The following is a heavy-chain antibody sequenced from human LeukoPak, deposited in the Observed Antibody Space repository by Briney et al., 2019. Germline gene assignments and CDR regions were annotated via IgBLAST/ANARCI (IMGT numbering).Heavy chain of an antibody. V-gene: IGHV1-24*01. Sequence: GASVKVSCKVSGYTLTELSMHWVRQAPGKGLEWMGGFDPGDGETIYAQKLQGRVTMSEDTSPDTAYMELSSLRSEDTAVYYCATVRGDGTYYLYYCGQGSLGTVSS. D-gene: IGHD4-17*01. CDR1: GYTLTELS. CDR2: FDPGDGET. CDR3: ATVRGDGTYYLYY. J-gene: IGHJ4*02.